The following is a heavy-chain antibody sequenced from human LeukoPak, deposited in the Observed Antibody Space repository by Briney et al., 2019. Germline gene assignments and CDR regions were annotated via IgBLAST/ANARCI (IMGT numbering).Heavy chain of an antibody. CDR3: EYSRYSCGREYYMDG. J-gene: IGHJ6*03. D-gene: IGHD6-13*01. V-gene: IGHV1-69*05. Sequence: ASVKVSCKASGGTFSSYAISWVRQAPGQGLEWMGGIIPIFGTANYAQKFQGRVTITTDESTSTASMELSSLRSEDTAVYYCEYSRYSCGREYYMDGWGKGPTVTVSS. CDR2: IIPIFGTA. CDR1: GGTFSSYA.